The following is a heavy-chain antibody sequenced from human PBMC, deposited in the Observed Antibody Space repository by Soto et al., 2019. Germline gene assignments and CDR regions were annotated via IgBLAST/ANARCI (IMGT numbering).Heavy chain of an antibody. CDR1: GYTFTSYA. CDR2: INAGNGNT. Sequence: QVQLVQSGAEVKKPGASVKVSCKASGYTFTSYAMHWVRQAPGQRLEWMGWINAGNGNTKYSPKFQGRVTITRDTSASTAYMELSSLRSEDTAVYYCARLYDYIWGSYRSPAFDIWGQGTMVTVSS. V-gene: IGHV1-3*01. CDR3: ARLYDYIWGSYRSPAFDI. D-gene: IGHD3-16*02. J-gene: IGHJ3*02.